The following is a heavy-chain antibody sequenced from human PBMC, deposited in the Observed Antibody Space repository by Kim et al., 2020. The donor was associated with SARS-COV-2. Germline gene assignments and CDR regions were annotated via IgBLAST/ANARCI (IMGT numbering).Heavy chain of an antibody. J-gene: IGHJ2*01. Sequence: SETLSLTCTVSGASITGGGYYWSWIRQHPGKGLEWIGDIYNRGSIIYNPSLKSRVSISLDTSRNQFTLKLSSVFAADTALYYCARDQGRDGYIDVWGRGTLVTVSS. V-gene: IGHV4-31*03. CDR1: GASITGGGYY. CDR3: ARDQGRDGYIDV. CDR2: IYNRGSI.